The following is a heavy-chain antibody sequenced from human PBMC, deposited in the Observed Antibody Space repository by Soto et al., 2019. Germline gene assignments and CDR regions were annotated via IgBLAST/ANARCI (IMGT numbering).Heavy chain of an antibody. J-gene: IGHJ4*02. CDR2: ISGSGGST. D-gene: IGHD3-10*01. V-gene: IGHV3-23*01. CDR3: AKMGPLLYFGELLYNDY. Sequence: GGSLRLSCAASGFTFSNYDMNWVRQAPGKGLEWVSVISGSGGSTYYADSVKGRFTISRDNSKNTLYLQMNSLRAEDTAVYYCAKMGPLLYFGELLYNDYWGQGTLVTVSS. CDR1: GFTFSNYD.